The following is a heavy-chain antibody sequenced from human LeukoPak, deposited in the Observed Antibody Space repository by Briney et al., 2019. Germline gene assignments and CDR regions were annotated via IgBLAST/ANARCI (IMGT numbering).Heavy chain of an antibody. CDR3: ARDSPRGYSYGSHYYYGMDV. CDR1: GYTFTGYY. V-gene: IGHV1-2*02. D-gene: IGHD5-18*01. Sequence: ASVKVSCKASGYTFTGYYMHWVRQAPGQGLEWMGWINPNSGGTNYAQKFQGRVTMTRDTAISTAYMELSRLRSDDTAVYYCARDSPRGYSYGSHYYYGMDVWGQGTTVTVSS. J-gene: IGHJ6*02. CDR2: INPNSGGT.